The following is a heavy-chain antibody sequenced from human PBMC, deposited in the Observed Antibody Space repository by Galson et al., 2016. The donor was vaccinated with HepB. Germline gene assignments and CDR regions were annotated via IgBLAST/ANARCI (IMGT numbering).Heavy chain of an antibody. D-gene: IGHD4-23*01. Sequence: SLRLSCAASGFTFSSYAMHWVRQAPGKGLEWVAVISYDGSNKYYAASVKGRFTISRDHPKNTLYLQMNSLGAEDTAVYYCARGYGGNYWHFDLWGRGTLVTVSS. J-gene: IGHJ2*01. V-gene: IGHV3-30*04. CDR2: ISYDGSNK. CDR1: GFTFSSYA. CDR3: ARGYGGNYWHFDL.